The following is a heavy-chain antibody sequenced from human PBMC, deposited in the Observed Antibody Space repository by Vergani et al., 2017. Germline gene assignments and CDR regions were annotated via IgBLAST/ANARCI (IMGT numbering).Heavy chain of an antibody. CDR2: LSTTGGA. Sequence: QAQLQESGPGLVKPSETLSLTCHVFGISVTAYNCNWIRQAPGKGLEWIGALSTTGGATHASHNPSLKSRVSISVDTSNTQFSLRLTSVTAADSAIYYCAGDTHSWQRADRWGQGLLVSVSS. CDR3: AGDTHSWQRADR. CDR1: GISVTAYN. D-gene: IGHD6-13*01. V-gene: IGHV4-59*02. J-gene: IGHJ5*02.